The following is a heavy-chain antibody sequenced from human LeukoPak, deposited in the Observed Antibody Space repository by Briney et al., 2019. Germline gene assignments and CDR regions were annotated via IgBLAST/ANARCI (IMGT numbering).Heavy chain of an antibody. Sequence: GGSLRLSCEASGFTFRDYWMTWVRQAPGKGLEWVANVKQDGTEKFYVDSVKGRFTISRDHGKNSLYLEMNSLRVEDTAIYYCARAGGTSWADYWGQGTLVTVSS. D-gene: IGHD6-13*01. CDR1: GFTFRDYW. CDR3: ARAGGTSWADY. CDR2: VKQDGTEK. J-gene: IGHJ4*02. V-gene: IGHV3-7*03.